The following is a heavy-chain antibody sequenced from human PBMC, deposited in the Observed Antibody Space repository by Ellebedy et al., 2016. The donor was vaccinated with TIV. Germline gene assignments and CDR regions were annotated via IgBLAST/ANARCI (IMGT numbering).Heavy chain of an antibody. CDR3: ASSSMVTTDEAFDI. V-gene: IGHV4-30-2*01. CDR2: ISHSGSS. J-gene: IGHJ3*02. D-gene: IGHD4-17*01. CDR1: GGSISSGSYS. Sequence: MPSETLSLTCAVSGGSISSGSYSWSWIRQPPGKGLEWIGNISHSGSSFYNPSLKRRVTISVDRSKNQVSLKLSSVTAADTAVYYCASSSMVTTDEAFDIWGQGTMVSVSS.